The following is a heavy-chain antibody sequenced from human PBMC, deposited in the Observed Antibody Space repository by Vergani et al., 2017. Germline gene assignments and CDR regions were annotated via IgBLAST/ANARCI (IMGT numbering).Heavy chain of an antibody. D-gene: IGHD3-22*01. Sequence: QVQLQESGPGLVKPSETLSLTCPVSDYSITSGYYWGWIRQPPGKGLVWIGSNSHSGYTYSNPSLESRITISVDTSKNQFSLELPSVTAADTAVYYCARSGDSSDVDFWGQGTLVTVSS. CDR3: ARSGDSSDVDF. J-gene: IGHJ4*02. CDR1: DYSITSGYY. V-gene: IGHV4-38-2*01. CDR2: NSHSGYT.